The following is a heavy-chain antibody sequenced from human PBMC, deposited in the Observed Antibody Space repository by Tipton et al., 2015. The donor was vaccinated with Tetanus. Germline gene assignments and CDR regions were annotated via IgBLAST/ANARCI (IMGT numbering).Heavy chain of an antibody. CDR1: GFTFSTYS. D-gene: IGHD2-2*01. J-gene: IGHJ4*02. CDR2: IKQDGSAK. V-gene: IGHV3-7*01. CDR3: ARDSTYLFDY. Sequence: SLRLSCAASGFTFSTYSMNWVRQAPGKGLEWVANIKQDGSAKYYVDSVKGRFTISRDNAKNSLYLQMNSLRAEDTAVYYCARDSTYLFDYWGQGTLVTVSS.